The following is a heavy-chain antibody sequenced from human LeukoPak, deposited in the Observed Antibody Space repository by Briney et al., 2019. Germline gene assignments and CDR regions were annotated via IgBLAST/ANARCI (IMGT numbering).Heavy chain of an antibody. D-gene: IGHD2-2*02. CDR1: GGTFSSYA. CDR3: ARDPYCSSTSCYTLFDP. J-gene: IGHJ5*02. Sequence: ASVKVSCKASGGTFSSYAISWVRQAPGQGLEWMGGIIPIFGTANYAQKFQGRDTITADESTSTAYMELSSLRSEDTAVYYCARDPYCSSTSCYTLFDPWGQGTLVTVSS. V-gene: IGHV1-69*01. CDR2: IIPIFGTA.